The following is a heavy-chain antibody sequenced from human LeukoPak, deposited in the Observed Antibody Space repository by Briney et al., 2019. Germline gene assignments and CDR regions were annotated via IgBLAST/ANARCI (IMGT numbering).Heavy chain of an antibody. CDR1: GGSISSGGYY. CDR3: ARILGSGRPYNWFDS. CDR2: IYYSGST. V-gene: IGHV4-31*03. D-gene: IGHD3-10*01. J-gene: IGHJ5*01. Sequence: SQTLSLTCTVSGGSISSGGYYWSWIRQHPGKGLERIGYIYYSGSTYYNPSLKSRVTISVDTSKNQFSLKLSSVTAADTAVYYCARILGSGRPYNWFDSWGQGTLVTVSS.